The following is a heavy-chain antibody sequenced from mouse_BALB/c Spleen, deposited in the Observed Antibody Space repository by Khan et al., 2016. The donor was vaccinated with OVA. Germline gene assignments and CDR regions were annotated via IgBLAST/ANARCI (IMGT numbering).Heavy chain of an antibody. Sequence: LVKPGASVKLSCKASGYTFTSYWMNWIKQRPGQGREGIGQIAPGSGSRYYSEGFKGKAKLTVDTSSTTVYIQCSSLSSEDSAVYFCARSNYYGRSLYAMDYWGQGTSVTVSS. V-gene: IGHV1S41*01. CDR2: IAPGSGSR. CDR3: ARSNYYGRSLYAMDY. D-gene: IGHD1-1*01. CDR1: GYTFTSYW. J-gene: IGHJ4*01.